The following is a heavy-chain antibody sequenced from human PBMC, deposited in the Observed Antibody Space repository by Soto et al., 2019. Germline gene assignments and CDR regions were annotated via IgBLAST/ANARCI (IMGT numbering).Heavy chain of an antibody. CDR3: ARVYYDILTGYYIGFDY. D-gene: IGHD3-9*01. CDR2: IYYSGST. J-gene: IGHJ4*02. CDR1: GGSISSGDYY. V-gene: IGHV4-30-4*01. Sequence: SETLSLTCTVSGGSISSGDYYWSWIRQPPGKGLEWIGYIYYSGSTYYNPSLKSRVTISVDTSKNQFSLKLSSVTAADTAVYYCARVYYDILTGYYIGFDYWGQGTLVTVSS.